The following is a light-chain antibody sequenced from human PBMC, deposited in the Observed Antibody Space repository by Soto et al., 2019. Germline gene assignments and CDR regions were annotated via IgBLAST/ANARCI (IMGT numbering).Light chain of an antibody. V-gene: IGKV4-1*01. J-gene: IGKJ1*01. CDR2: WAS. Sequence: DIVMTQSPDSLAVSLGERATINCKSSQSVLYSSNNKNYLAWYQQKPGQPPKLLIYWASTRESGVPDRFSGSGSGTDFTLTIIGLQAEDVAVYYCQQYYSTPRTFGQGTKVEIK. CDR1: QSVLYSSNNKNY. CDR3: QQYYSTPRT.